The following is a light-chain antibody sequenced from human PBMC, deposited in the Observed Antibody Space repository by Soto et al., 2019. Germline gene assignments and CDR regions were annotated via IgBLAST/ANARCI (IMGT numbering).Light chain of an antibody. CDR3: QQYDNWPQT. V-gene: IGKV3-20*01. J-gene: IGKJ1*01. Sequence: EIVLTQSPGTLSLSPGERATLSCRASQSVSRSYLAWYQQKPGQAPRLLIYGASSRATGIPARFSGSGCGTEFTLAISSLQSEDFAVYYCQQYDNWPQTFGQGTKVDMK. CDR2: GAS. CDR1: QSVSRSY.